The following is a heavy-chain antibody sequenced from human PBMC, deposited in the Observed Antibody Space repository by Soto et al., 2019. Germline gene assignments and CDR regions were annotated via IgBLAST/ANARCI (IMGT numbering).Heavy chain of an antibody. CDR3: ARSGPTPYSSLLYSPLDY. V-gene: IGHV3-30*03. CDR2: ISYDGSNK. CDR1: GFTFSSYG. Sequence: QVQLVESGGGVVQPGRSLRLSCAASGFTFSSYGMHWVRQAPGKGLEWVAVISYDGSNKYYADSVKGRFTISRDNSKNTLYLQMNSLRAEDTAVYYCARSGPTPYSSLLYSPLDYWGQGTLVTVSS. D-gene: IGHD6-13*01. J-gene: IGHJ4*02.